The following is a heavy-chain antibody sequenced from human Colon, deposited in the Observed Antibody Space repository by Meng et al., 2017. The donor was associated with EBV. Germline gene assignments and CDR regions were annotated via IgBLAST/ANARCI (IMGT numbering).Heavy chain of an antibody. D-gene: IGHD2-21*01. V-gene: IGHV4-30-4*01. CDR1: WVSMCSGNYY. CDR2: IHHSGSA. J-gene: IGHJ4*02. CDR3: ASFDHIPRRNYFDY. Sequence: PSRPASLTVTVPWVSMCSGNYYASWRRQPPGKGLECIGYIHHSGSAYYNPSLKSRVSISVDTSKNQFSLNLNSMTAADTAVYYCASFDHIPRRNYFDYWGQGTLVTVSS.